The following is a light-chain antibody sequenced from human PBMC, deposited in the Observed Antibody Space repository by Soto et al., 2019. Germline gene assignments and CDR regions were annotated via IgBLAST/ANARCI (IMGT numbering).Light chain of an antibody. CDR2: GAS. CDR3: QHYNNWPPYT. J-gene: IGKJ2*01. V-gene: IGKV3-15*01. CDR1: QSISSN. Sequence: EIVMTQSPATLSLSPGERATLSCRASQSISSNLAWYQQIPGLAPRLLIYGASTRATGVPARFSGSGSGTEFTLTISSLQSEDFAVYYCQHYNNWPPYTFGQGTKVEIK.